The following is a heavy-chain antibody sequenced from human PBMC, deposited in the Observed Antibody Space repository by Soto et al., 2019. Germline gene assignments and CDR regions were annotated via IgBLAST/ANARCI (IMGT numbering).Heavy chain of an antibody. CDR1: GCTFTSYA. CDR3: ASTPIAVAGTCFDY. V-gene: IGHV1-3*01. CDR2: INAGNGNT. D-gene: IGHD6-19*01. Sequence: ASVKVSCKASGCTFTSYAMHWVRQAPGQRLEWMGWINAGNGNTKYSQKFQGRVTITADKSTSTAYMELSSLRSEDTAVYYCASTPIAVAGTCFDYWGQGTVITVSS. J-gene: IGHJ4*02.